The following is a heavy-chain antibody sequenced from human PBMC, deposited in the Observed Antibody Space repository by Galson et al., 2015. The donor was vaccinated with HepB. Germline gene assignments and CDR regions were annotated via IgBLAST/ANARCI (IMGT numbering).Heavy chain of an antibody. Sequence: SLRLSCAASGFTFSSYAMSWVRQAPGKGLEWVSAISGSGGSTYYADSVKGRFTISRDNSKNTLYLQMNSLRAEDTAVYYCAKDQYSGYDEIDYWGQGTLVTVSS. CDR2: ISGSGGST. D-gene: IGHD5-12*01. J-gene: IGHJ4*02. CDR1: GFTFSSYA. V-gene: IGHV3-23*01. CDR3: AKDQYSGYDEIDY.